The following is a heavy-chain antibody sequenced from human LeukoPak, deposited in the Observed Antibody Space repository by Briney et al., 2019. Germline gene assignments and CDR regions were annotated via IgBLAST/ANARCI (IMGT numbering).Heavy chain of an antibody. Sequence: SQTLSLTCTVSGGSISSGGYYWSWIRQHPGKGLEWIGYIYYSGSTYYNPSLKSRVTISVDTSKNQFSLKLSPVTAADTAVYYCARDTMVRGVPHYGMDVWGQGTTVTVSS. CDR2: IYYSGST. CDR3: ARDTMVRGVPHYGMDV. J-gene: IGHJ6*02. CDR1: GGSISSGGYY. V-gene: IGHV4-31*03. D-gene: IGHD3-10*01.